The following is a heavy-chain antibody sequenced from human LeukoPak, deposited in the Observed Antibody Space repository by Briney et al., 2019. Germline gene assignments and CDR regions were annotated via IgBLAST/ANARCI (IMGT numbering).Heavy chain of an antibody. Sequence: PGGSLRLSCAPSGVTFSSYIMNWVRQAPGKGVGCVSYISSSSSYIYFADSVKGRFTISRDTAKNSLYQQMNSMRAEDTAVYYCARDQLDSGNFDYWGQGTLVTVSS. CDR2: ISSSSSYI. CDR1: GVTFSSYI. J-gene: IGHJ4*02. D-gene: IGHD3/OR15-3a*01. CDR3: ARDQLDSGNFDY. V-gene: IGHV3-21*01.